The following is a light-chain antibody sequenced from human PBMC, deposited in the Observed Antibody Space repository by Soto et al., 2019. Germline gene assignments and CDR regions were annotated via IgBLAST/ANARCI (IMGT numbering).Light chain of an antibody. V-gene: IGKV3-20*01. CDR1: QSVSSNY. CDR3: QQDDSSPWT. Sequence: EIVLTQSPDTLSLSPGERATLSCRASQSVSSNYLAWYQQKTGQTPRLLIYIASTRAPGIPDRVRGSGSGTPFTLTISRLEPEDFAVYYCQQDDSSPWTFGQGTKVEIK. CDR2: IAS. J-gene: IGKJ1*01.